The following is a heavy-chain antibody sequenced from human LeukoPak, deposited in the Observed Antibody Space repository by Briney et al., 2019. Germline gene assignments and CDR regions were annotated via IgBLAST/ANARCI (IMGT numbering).Heavy chain of an antibody. J-gene: IGHJ4*02. V-gene: IGHV3-64*01. D-gene: IGHD6-13*01. CDR1: GFTFSTYA. CDR3: VKTSGSSWYTFDY. Sequence: GGSLRLSCAASGFTFSTYAMHWVRQTPGKGLEYVSAISTNGGGTYYANSVKGRFTISRDNSKNTLYLQMGSLRAEDTAVYYCVKTSGSSWYTFDYWGQGTLVTVSS. CDR2: ISTNGGGT.